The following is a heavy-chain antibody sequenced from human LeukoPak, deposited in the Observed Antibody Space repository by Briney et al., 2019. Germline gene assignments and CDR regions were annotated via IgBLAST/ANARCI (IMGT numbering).Heavy chain of an antibody. CDR1: GFTFSSYG. Sequence: GGSLRLSCAASGFTFSSYGMHWVRQAPGKGLEWVAFIRYDGSNKYYADSVKGQFTISRDNSKNTLYLQMNSLRAEDTAVYYCAKDPGLLWFGEYYFDYWGQGTLVTVSS. J-gene: IGHJ4*02. CDR3: AKDPGLLWFGEYYFDY. D-gene: IGHD3-10*01. V-gene: IGHV3-30*02. CDR2: IRYDGSNK.